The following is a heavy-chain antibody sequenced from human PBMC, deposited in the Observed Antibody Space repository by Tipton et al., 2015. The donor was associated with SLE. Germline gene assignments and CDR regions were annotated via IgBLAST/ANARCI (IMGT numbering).Heavy chain of an antibody. J-gene: IGHJ6*02. CDR1: GGSISTHF. Sequence: TLSLTCTVSGGSISTHFWNWVRQPPGKGLEWIGYIYYSGNTSGSTNYNPSLKSRVTISLDTSKSQFSLKLQSVTAADTAVYYCASRAISGISYFYGIDVWGQGATVTVSS. D-gene: IGHD3-3*02. CDR2: IYYSGNTSGST. CDR3: ASRAISGISYFYGIDV. V-gene: IGHV4-59*11.